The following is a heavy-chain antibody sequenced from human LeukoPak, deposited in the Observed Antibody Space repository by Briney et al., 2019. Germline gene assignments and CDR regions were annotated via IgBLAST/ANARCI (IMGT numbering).Heavy chain of an antibody. CDR3: ARERDYDFWSGYYTGGAFDI. V-gene: IGHV4-39*07. CDR1: GGSISSSSYY. J-gene: IGHJ3*02. CDR2: IYYSGST. Sequence: PSETLSLTCTVSGGSISSSSYYWGWIRQPPGKGLEWIGSIYYSGSTYYNPSLKSRVTISVDTSKNQFSLKLSSVTAADTAVYYCARERDYDFWSGYYTGGAFDIWGQGTMVTVSS. D-gene: IGHD3-3*01.